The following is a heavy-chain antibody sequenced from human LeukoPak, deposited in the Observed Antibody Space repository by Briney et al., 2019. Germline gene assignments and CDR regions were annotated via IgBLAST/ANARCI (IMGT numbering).Heavy chain of an antibody. J-gene: IGHJ3*02. CDR1: GFTFTDAW. CDR2: IKGKTDGGTT. D-gene: IGHD1-14*01. V-gene: IGHV3-15*01. CDR3: TTYNDRDAFDI. Sequence: GGSLRLSCAASGFTFTDAWMTWVRQAPGKGLEWVGRIKGKTDGGTTDYAAPVKGRFIISRDDSKNTVYLQMNSLKTEDTAVYYCTTYNDRDAFDIWGQGTMVTVSS.